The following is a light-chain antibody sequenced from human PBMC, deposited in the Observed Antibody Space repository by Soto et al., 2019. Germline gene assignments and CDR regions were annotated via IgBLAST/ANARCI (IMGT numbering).Light chain of an antibody. CDR1: QSVSNNY. CDR3: QQYGYSPIT. V-gene: IGKV3-20*01. CDR2: GAS. Sequence: EIVWTQSPGTLSLSPGEGATLSSRASQSVSNNYLAWYQQKPGQAPRLLSYGASNRATGIPDRFSGSGSGTEFTLTISSLEPEDFEVYYCQQYGYSPITFGQGTRLEIK. J-gene: IGKJ5*01.